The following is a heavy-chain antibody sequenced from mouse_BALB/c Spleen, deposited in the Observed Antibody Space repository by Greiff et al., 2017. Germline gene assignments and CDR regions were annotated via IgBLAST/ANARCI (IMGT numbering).Heavy chain of an antibody. V-gene: IGHV14-3*02. CDR2: IDPANGNT. Sequence: EVQLQQSGAELVKPGASVKLSCTASGFNIKDTYMHWVKQRPEQGLEWIGRIDPANGNTKYDPKFQGKATITADTSSNTAYLQLSSLTSEDTAVYYCASRSTMITTGEYYAMDYWGQGTSVTVSS. D-gene: IGHD2-4*01. J-gene: IGHJ4*01. CDR3: ASRSTMITTGEYYAMDY. CDR1: GFNIKDTY.